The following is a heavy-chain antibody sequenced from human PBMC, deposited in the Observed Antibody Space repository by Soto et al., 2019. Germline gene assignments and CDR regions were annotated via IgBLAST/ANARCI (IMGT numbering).Heavy chain of an antibody. D-gene: IGHD2-8*01. J-gene: IGHJ5*02. CDR2: IYHSGST. V-gene: IGHV4-30-2*01. CDR1: GGSISSGCYS. Sequence: PSETLSLTCAVSGGSISSGCYSWSWIRQPPGKGLEWIGYIYHSGSTYYNPSLKSRVTISVDRSKNQFSLKLSSVTAADTAVYYFSRDRNKGCTNRVCYSHFWFDPWGQRTLVTVSS. CDR3: SRDRNKGCTNRVCYSHFWFDP.